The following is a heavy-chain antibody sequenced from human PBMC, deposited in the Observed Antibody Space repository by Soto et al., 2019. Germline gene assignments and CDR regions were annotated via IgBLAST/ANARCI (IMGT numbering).Heavy chain of an antibody. V-gene: IGHV3-74*01. CDR3: ARVGYSSGWLPDY. D-gene: IGHD6-19*01. Sequence: GGSLRLSCAASGFTFSNYWMHWIRQAPGKGLVWISRINDQGGSPTYADSLKGRFTISRDNAKNSLYLQMNSLRAEDTAVYYCARVGYSSGWLPDYWGQGTLVTAPQ. CDR2: INDQGGSP. J-gene: IGHJ4*02. CDR1: GFTFSNYW.